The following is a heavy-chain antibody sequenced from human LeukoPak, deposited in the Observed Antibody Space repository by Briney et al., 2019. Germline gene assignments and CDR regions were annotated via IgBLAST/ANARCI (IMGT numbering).Heavy chain of an antibody. D-gene: IGHD4-17*01. CDR3: ATGASKVTTDFANY. V-gene: IGHV5-10-1*01. CDR1: GYSFTNHW. CDR2: IDPSDSYT. J-gene: IGHJ4*02. Sequence: THGESLKISCKGSGYSFTNHWISWVRQMPGKGLEWMGRIDPSDSYTKYSPSFEGHVTISVDKSISTAFLQWNSLKASDSAMYYCATGASKVTTDFANYWGQGTQVAVSS.